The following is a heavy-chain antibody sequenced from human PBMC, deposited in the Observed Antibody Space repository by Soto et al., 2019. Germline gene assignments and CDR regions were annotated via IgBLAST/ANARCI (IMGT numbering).Heavy chain of an antibody. V-gene: IGHV3-30*18. Sequence: GGSLRLSCAASGFTFSIYGMHWVLQAPCKGLEWVAVISYDGSNKYYADSVKGRFTISRDNSKNTLYLQMNSLRAEDTAVYYCAKDPNYYDSSGYYFGYYGMDVWGQGTTVTVSS. CDR1: GFTFSIYG. D-gene: IGHD3-22*01. J-gene: IGHJ6*02. CDR3: AKDPNYYDSSGYYFGYYGMDV. CDR2: ISYDGSNK.